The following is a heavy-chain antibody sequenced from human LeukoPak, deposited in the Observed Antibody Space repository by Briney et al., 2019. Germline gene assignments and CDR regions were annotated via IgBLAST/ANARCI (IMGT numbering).Heavy chain of an antibody. D-gene: IGHD4-17*01. V-gene: IGHV3-30*18. CDR2: ISFAGSNQ. CDR3: AKSHPPTVTTEEGEYLQH. CDR1: GFSFSTFG. J-gene: IGHJ1*01. Sequence: GGSLRLSCAASGFSFSTFGMHWVRHAPRQGLEWAAVISFAGSNQYYADSVKGRFTIYRDNFKNTVYLQMNSLRAEETAVYYCAKSHPPTVTTEEGEYLQHWGQGTLVTVSS.